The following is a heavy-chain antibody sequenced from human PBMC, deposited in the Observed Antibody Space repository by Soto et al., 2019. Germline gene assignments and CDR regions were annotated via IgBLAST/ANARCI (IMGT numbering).Heavy chain of an antibody. V-gene: IGHV3-15*01. J-gene: IGHJ4*02. Sequence: SGGSLRLSCAASGFTFSNAWMSWVRQAPGKGLEWVGRIKGEADGGTTDYAAPVKGRITISRDHSKDTPYLQMNSLKTEDTAVCYCTTGLSNGYYNFDYWGQGTPVTVSS. D-gene: IGHD3-22*01. CDR1: GFTFSNAW. CDR3: TTGLSNGYYNFDY. CDR2: IKGEADGGTT.